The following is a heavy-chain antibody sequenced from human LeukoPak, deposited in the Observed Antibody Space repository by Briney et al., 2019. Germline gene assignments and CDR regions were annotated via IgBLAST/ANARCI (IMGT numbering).Heavy chain of an antibody. Sequence: SETLSLTCAVYGGSFSGYYWSWIRQPPGKGLEWIGEINHSGSTNYNPSLKSRVTISVDTSKNQFSLKLSSVTAADTAVYYCARSVPRLAMVRGVKRNREYHFDYWGQGTLVTVSS. D-gene: IGHD3-10*01. CDR3: ARSVPRLAMVRGVKRNREYHFDY. J-gene: IGHJ4*02. V-gene: IGHV4-34*01. CDR1: GGSFSGYY. CDR2: INHSGST.